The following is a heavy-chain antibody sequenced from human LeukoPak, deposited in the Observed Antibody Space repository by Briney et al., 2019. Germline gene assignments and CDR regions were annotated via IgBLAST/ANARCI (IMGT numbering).Heavy chain of an antibody. CDR1: GFTFNNYA. D-gene: IGHD2-2*01. CDR3: AKSGPYCSSTSCNYFDY. J-gene: IGHJ4*02. V-gene: IGHV3-23*01. Sequence: PGGSLRLSCTAAGFTFNNYAMSWVRQAPGKGLEWVSAISGSGGSTYYADSVKGWFTISRDNSKNALFLQMNSLRAEDTAVYYCAKSGPYCSSTSCNYFDYWGQGTLVTVSS. CDR2: ISGSGGST.